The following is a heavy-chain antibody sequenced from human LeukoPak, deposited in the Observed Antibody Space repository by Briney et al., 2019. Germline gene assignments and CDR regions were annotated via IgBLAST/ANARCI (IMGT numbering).Heavy chain of an antibody. V-gene: IGHV3-30*18. CDR2: ISYDGSNK. CDR3: AKDRAIVATIDYFDY. J-gene: IGHJ4*02. CDR1: GFTFSSYG. Sequence: PGRSPRLSCAASGFTFSSYGMHWVRQAPGKGLEWVAVISYDGSNKYYADSVKGRFTISRDNSKNTLYLQMNSLRAEDTAVYYCAKDRAIVATIDYFDYWGQGTLVTVSS. D-gene: IGHD5-12*01.